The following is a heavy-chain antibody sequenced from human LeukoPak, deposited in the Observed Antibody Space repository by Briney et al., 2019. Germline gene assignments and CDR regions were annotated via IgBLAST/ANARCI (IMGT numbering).Heavy chain of an antibody. D-gene: IGHD3-16*01. Sequence: GGSLRLSCAASGFTFSSYAMSWVRQAPGKGLKWVSTINDNGAGTYYADSVKGRSTISRDSSYNTVSLQMNSLRDEDTGVYYCAKGLRTGVGPYMGYHYYMDVWGKGATVTVSS. CDR1: GFTFSSYA. V-gene: IGHV3-23*01. J-gene: IGHJ6*03. CDR3: AKGLRTGVGPYMGYHYYMDV. CDR2: INDNGAGT.